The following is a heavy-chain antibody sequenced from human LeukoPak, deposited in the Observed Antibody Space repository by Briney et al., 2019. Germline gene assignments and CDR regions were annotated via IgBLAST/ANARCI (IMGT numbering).Heavy chain of an antibody. D-gene: IGHD2-15*01. V-gene: IGHV3-33*01. Sequence: GRSLRLSCAASGFTFSSYGMHWVRQAPGKGLEWVAVIWYDGSNKYYADSVKGRLTISRDNSKNTLYLQMNSLRAEDTAVYYCAREYCSGGSCYHDYWGQGTLATVSS. CDR2: IWYDGSNK. CDR3: AREYCSGGSCYHDY. CDR1: GFTFSSYG. J-gene: IGHJ4*02.